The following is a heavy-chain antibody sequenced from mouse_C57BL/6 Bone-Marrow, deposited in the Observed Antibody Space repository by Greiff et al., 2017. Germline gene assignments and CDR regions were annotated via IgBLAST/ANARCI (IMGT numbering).Heavy chain of an antibody. V-gene: IGHV1-26*01. CDR1: GYTFTDYY. J-gene: IGHJ4*01. CDR3: ARSGPPGDAMDY. CDR2: INPNNGGT. Sequence: VQLQQSGPELVKPGASVKISCKASGYTFTDYYMNWVKQSHGKSLEWIGDINPNNGGTSYNQKFKGKATLTVDQSSSTAYMELRSLTSEDSAVYYCARSGPPGDAMDYWGQGTSVTVSS. D-gene: IGHD3-1*01.